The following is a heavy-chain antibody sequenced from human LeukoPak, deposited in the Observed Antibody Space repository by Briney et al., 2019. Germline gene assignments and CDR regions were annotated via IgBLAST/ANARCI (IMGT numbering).Heavy chain of an antibody. CDR3: ARSISSNYYFDY. CDR1: GGSISSYY. V-gene: IGHV4-59*01. J-gene: IGHJ4*02. CDR2: IYYSGST. D-gene: IGHD2-2*01. Sequence: SETLSLTCTVSGGSISSYYWSWIRQPPGKGLEWIGYIYYSGSTNYNPTLKSRVTISVDTSKNQFSLKLSSVTAADTAVYYWARSISSNYYFDYWGQGTLVTVSS.